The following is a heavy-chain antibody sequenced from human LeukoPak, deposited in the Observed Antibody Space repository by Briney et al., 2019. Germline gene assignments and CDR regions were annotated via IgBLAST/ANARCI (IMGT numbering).Heavy chain of an antibody. V-gene: IGHV4-4*08. CDR3: ARDVDGWFDP. CDR2: FYNSGRS. CDR1: DDSISDYY. Sequence: SETLSLTCTVSDDSISDYYRGWIRQPPGKGLEWIGYFYNSGRSTYNPSLKSRVTISVDTSKNQFSLKLSSVTAADTAVYYCARDVDGWFDPWGQGTLVTVSS. J-gene: IGHJ5*02.